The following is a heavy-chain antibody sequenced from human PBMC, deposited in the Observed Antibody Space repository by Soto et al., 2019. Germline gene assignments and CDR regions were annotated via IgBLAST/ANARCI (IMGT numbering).Heavy chain of an antibody. CDR2: IGGTDGDSDGVP. CDR3: VKRGRNWGAFDC. CDR1: GFILNNYA. V-gene: IGHV3-23*01. D-gene: IGHD7-27*01. J-gene: IGHJ3*01. Sequence: VQLLESGGDLVQPGGSLRLSCGASGFILNNYAMSWVRQAPGKGLEWVSTIGGTDGDSDGVPWYEDSVKGRFTISRDSSATTLFLHMDNLSAEDSALYYCVKRGRNWGAFDCWGQGTTVVVSS.